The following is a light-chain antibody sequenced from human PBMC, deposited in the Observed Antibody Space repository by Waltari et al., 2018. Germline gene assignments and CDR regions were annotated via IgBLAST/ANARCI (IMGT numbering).Light chain of an antibody. CDR1: QTINTY. CDR3: QQTYTAPYT. V-gene: IGKV1-39*01. CDR2: AAS. J-gene: IGKJ2*01. Sequence: DIQMTQSPSSLSASVGDRVTITCRVSQTINTYLNWYQQKPGKAPKLLMYAASTLQSGVPARFSGSESGTDFTLIISGLQPEDFATYFCQQTYTAPYTFGQGTRLEI.